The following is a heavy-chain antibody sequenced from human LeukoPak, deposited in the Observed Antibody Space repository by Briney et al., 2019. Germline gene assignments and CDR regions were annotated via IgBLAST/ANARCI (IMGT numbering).Heavy chain of an antibody. CDR3: ARDYSPSGSSDY. CDR1: GFTFSNYW. J-gene: IGHJ4*02. V-gene: IGHV3-7*01. CDR2: IKQDGSEK. Sequence: GGSLGLSCAASGFTFSNYWVNWVRQAPGKGLEWVANIKQDGSEKYYVDSVKGRFTISRDNAKNSLYLQMNSLRAEDTAVYYCARDYSPSGSSDYWGQGTLVTVSS. D-gene: IGHD1-26*01.